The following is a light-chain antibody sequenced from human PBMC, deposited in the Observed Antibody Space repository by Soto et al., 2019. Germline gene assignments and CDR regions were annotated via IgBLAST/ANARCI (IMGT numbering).Light chain of an antibody. CDR3: QQYYSTPLT. CDR2: WTS. Sequence: DIVLTPSPDSLALSLGYRSTINCNSSQSLLYSSNNENYLAWYQQIPGQPPKLLIYWTSTRESGVPDRFSGSGSGTDFTLTISSLQAEDVAVYYCQQYYSTPLTFGGGTKVDIK. V-gene: IGKV4-1*01. J-gene: IGKJ4*01. CDR1: QSLLYSSNNENY.